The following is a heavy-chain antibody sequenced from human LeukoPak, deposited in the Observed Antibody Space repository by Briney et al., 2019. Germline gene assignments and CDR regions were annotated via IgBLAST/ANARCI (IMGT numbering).Heavy chain of an antibody. CDR2: IFYSGTT. Sequence: SETLSLTCTVSGGSVSSINYYWGWIRHPPGKGLEWIGRIFYSGTTYYSPSLKSRVTISVDTSMNQFSLKLNSVTAADTAVYYCASERWSRRSYFDYWGQGILVTVSS. D-gene: IGHD5-24*01. CDR3: ASERWSRRSYFDY. J-gene: IGHJ4*02. V-gene: IGHV4-39*07. CDR1: GGSVSSINYY.